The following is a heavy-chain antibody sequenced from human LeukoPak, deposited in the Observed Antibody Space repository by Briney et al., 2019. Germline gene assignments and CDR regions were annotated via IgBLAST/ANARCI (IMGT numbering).Heavy chain of an antibody. CDR2: ISNGGSI. CDR3: ARDFSYGSGFDY. Sequence: GGSLGLSCAASGFSISSYALHWVRQAPGKGLQYVSGISNGGSIDYANSVKARFTISRDNSKNTLYLQMGSLRPEDMAVYYCARDFSYGSGFDYWGQGILGTVSS. V-gene: IGHV3-64*01. CDR1: GFSISSYA. D-gene: IGHD5-18*01. J-gene: IGHJ4*02.